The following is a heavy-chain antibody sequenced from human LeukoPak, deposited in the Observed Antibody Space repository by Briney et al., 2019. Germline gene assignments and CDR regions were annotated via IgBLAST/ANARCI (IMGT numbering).Heavy chain of an antibody. CDR3: ARGPSPLDY. Sequence: GGSLRLSCAASGFTFSTYAVNWVRQAPGKGLEWVSTISGSGDSTYYADSVKGRFTISRDNSKNTLYLQMNSLRAEDTAVYYCARGPSPLDYWGQGTLVTVSS. D-gene: IGHD2-2*01. J-gene: IGHJ4*02. V-gene: IGHV3-23*01. CDR1: GFTFSTYA. CDR2: ISGSGDST.